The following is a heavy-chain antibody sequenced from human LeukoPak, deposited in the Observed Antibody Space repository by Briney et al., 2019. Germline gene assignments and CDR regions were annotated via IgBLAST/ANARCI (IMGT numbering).Heavy chain of an antibody. V-gene: IGHV3-23*01. D-gene: IGHD2-15*01. CDR2: IRASGDRT. CDR3: AVLAVPAVGY. J-gene: IGHJ4*02. Sequence: TGGSLRLSCAASGFTFINYGMSWVRQAPGKGLEWVSTIRASGDRTYYAESVKGRFTMSGDKSKNTLYLQMSNLRAEDTAVYHCAVLAVPAVGYWGQGTLVIVSS. CDR1: GFTFINYG.